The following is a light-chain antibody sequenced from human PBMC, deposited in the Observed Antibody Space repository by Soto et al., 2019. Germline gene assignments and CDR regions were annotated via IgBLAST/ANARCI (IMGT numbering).Light chain of an antibody. CDR1: IRDVDTYDY. CDR3: SSHTITNTRV. Sequence: QSALIQPASVSETPGQSIAISCTGKIRDVDTYDYVSWYQQHPNRAPKLMIYEVRNRPSGVSNRFSGSKSVNTATLTISGLQAEDEADYYCSSHTITNTRVFGTGTKVTVL. J-gene: IGLJ1*01. CDR2: EVR. V-gene: IGLV2-14*03.